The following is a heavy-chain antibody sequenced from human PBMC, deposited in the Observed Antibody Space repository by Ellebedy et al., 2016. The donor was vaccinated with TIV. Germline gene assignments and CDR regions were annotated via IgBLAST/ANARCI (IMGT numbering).Heavy chain of an antibody. J-gene: IGHJ4*02. Sequence: MPSETLSLTCTVSGGPISRNTYYWGWIRQPPGKGLEWIASIYYSGSTQYNPSLKSRVSISLDMSNNQFSLKLSSVTAADTAVYRCARAGVDCSSRSCHWHYFDYWGQGTQVTVSS. CDR3: ARAGVDCSSRSCHWHYFDY. V-gene: IGHV4-39*07. CDR1: GGPISRNTYY. CDR2: IYYSGST. D-gene: IGHD2-2*01.